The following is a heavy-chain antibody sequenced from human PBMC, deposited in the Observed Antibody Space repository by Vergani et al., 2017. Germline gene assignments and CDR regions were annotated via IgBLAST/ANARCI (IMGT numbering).Heavy chain of an antibody. CDR2: ISGSGGST. CDR3: AREGQWEYCSSTSCYRKEYYFDY. CDR1: GFTFSSYA. V-gene: IGHV3-23*01. D-gene: IGHD2-2*01. Sequence: EVQLLESGGGLVQPGGSLRLSCAASGFTFSSYAMSWVRQAPGKGLEWVSAISGSGGSTYYADSVKGRFTISRDNSKNTLYLQMNSLRAEDTAVYYCAREGQWEYCSSTSCYRKEYYFDYWGQGTLVTVSS. J-gene: IGHJ4*02.